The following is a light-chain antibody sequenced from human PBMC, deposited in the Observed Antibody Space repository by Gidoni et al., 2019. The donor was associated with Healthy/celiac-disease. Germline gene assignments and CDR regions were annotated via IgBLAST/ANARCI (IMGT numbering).Light chain of an antibody. Sequence: DIQMTQSPSSLSASVGDRVTITCQASQDISNYLNWYQQKPGKAPKLLIYDASNLETGVPSRFSGSVSGTDFTFTISSLQPEDIATYYCQQYDNLPPGFGGGTKVEIK. J-gene: IGKJ4*01. V-gene: IGKV1-33*01. CDR2: DAS. CDR3: QQYDNLPPG. CDR1: QDISNY.